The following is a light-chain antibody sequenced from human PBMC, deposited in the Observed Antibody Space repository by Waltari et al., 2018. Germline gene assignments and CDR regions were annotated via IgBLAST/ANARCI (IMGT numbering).Light chain of an antibody. Sequence: QSALTQPASVSGSPGQSITISCTGSSSDVSRYNYVSWYQQHPGKAPKLLIFDVTNRPAEISSRFTGSKSGNTAALTISGLQAEDEADYYCCSYTSSVSWVFGGGTKVTVL. CDR3: CSYTSSVSWV. V-gene: IGLV2-14*03. CDR1: SSDVSRYNY. J-gene: IGLJ3*02. CDR2: DVT.